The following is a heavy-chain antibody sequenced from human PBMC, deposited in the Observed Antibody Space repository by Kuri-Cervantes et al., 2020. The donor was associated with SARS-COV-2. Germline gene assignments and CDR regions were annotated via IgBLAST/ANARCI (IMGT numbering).Heavy chain of an antibody. CDR1: GYTFTSYG. J-gene: IGHJ4*02. Sequence: ASVKVSCKASGYTFTSYGISWVRQAPGQGLEWMGWISAYNGNTNYAQKLQGRVTMTTDTSTSTAYMELRSLRSDDTAVYYCAREDCDFWSGYSDYWGQGTLVTVSS. CDR3: AREDCDFWSGYSDY. V-gene: IGHV1-18*01. CDR2: ISAYNGNT. D-gene: IGHD3-3*01.